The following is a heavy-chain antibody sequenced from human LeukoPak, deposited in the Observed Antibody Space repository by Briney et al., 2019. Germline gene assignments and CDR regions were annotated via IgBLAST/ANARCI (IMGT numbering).Heavy chain of an antibody. V-gene: IGHV3-7*01. CDR3: ARGITSGPRRYDVRNFDY. CDR1: GFTFDDYA. J-gene: IGHJ4*02. D-gene: IGHD5-12*01. CDR2: INLDGSEK. Sequence: GRSLRLSCAASGFTFDDYAMHWVRQAPGKGLEWVANINLDGSEKYYVDSVKGRFTISRDNAKNSLYLQMNSLRAEDTAVYYCARGITSGPRRYDVRNFDYWGQGTPVTVSS.